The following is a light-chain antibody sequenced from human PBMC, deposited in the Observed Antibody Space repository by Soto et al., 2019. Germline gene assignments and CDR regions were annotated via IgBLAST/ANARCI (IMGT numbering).Light chain of an antibody. CDR2: DVT. V-gene: IGLV2-11*01. CDR3: CSYAGTYWV. CDR1: SSDVGGYNY. Sequence: QSVLTQTRSVSGSPGQSVSISCTGTSSDVGGYNYVSWYQQHPGKAPKIMIYDVTKRPSGVPDRFSGSKSGNTASLTISGLQAEDEADYYCCSYAGTYWVFGGGTKLTVL. J-gene: IGLJ3*02.